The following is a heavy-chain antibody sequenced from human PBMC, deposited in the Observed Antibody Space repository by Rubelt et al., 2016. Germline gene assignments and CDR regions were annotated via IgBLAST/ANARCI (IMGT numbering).Heavy chain of an antibody. CDR2: IYYSGST. CDR3: ARRADLAAAGSPFDY. V-gene: IGHV4-34*01. J-gene: IGHJ4*02. CDR1: GGSFSGYY. Sequence: QVQLQQWGAGLLKPSETLSLACAVYGGSFSGYYWSWIRQPPGKGLEWIGSIYYSGSTYYNPSLKGRVIISVDTSKNQCSLKLSVGTSADTAVDYCARRADLAAAGSPFDYWGQGTLVTVSS. D-gene: IGHD6-13*01.